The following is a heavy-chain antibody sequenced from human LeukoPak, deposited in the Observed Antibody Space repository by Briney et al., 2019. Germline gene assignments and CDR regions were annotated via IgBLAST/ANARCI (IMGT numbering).Heavy chain of an antibody. CDR2: IYYSGST. CDR1: GGSISSSSYY. CDR3: ARPRYCSSTSCYKFDY. J-gene: IGHJ4*02. V-gene: IGHV4-39*01. D-gene: IGHD2-2*02. Sequence: SETLSLTCTVSGGSISSSSYYWGWIRQPPGKGLEWIGSIYYSGSTYYNPSLKSRVTISVGTSKNQFSLKLSSVTAADTAVYYCARPRYCSSTSCYKFDYWGQGTLVTVSS.